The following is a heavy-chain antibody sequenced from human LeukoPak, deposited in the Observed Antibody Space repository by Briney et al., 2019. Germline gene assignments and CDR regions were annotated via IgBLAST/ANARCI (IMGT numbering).Heavy chain of an antibody. J-gene: IGHJ4*02. CDR3: ARIGYSSSSLDF. Sequence: PGGSLRLSCAASGFIFSYYAMHWVRQAPAKGLEWVAVISYDGSNKYYADSVKGRFTISRDNSKNTLYLQMNSLRAEDTAVYFCARIGYSSSSLDFWGQGTLVTVSS. D-gene: IGHD6-6*01. V-gene: IGHV3-30-3*01. CDR1: GFIFSYYA. CDR2: ISYDGSNK.